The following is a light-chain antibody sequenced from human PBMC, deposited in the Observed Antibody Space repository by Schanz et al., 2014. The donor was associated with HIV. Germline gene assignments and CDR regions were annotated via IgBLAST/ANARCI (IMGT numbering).Light chain of an antibody. CDR3: SSYAGSNWV. CDR2: VTH. CDR1: ASNIGHNY. Sequence: QSVLTQPPSVSAAPGQRVTISCSGSASNIGHNYVSWFQQFPGTAPKLLIYVTHQRPSEIPDRFSGSKTGTSATLAITGLQTEDEADYYCSSYAGSNWVFGGGTKLTVL. V-gene: IGLV1-51*01. J-gene: IGLJ3*02.